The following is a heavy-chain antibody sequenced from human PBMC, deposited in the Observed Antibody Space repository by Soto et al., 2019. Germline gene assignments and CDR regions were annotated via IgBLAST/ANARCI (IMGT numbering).Heavy chain of an antibody. Sequence: PGGSLRLSCAASGFTFSSYGMHWVRQAPGKGLEWVAVISYDGSNKYYADSVKGRFTISRDNSKNTLYLQMNSLRAEDTAVYYCAKDPFLEWLSNNWFDPWGQGTLVTVSS. J-gene: IGHJ5*02. CDR2: ISYDGSNK. D-gene: IGHD3-3*01. CDR1: GFTFSSYG. V-gene: IGHV3-30*18. CDR3: AKDPFLEWLSNNWFDP.